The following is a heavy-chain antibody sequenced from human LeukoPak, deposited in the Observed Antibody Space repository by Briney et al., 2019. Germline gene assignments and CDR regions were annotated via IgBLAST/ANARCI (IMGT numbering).Heavy chain of an antibody. J-gene: IGHJ5*02. D-gene: IGHD6-19*01. CDR3: AKAAVAGVLYNWFDP. Sequence: GRSLRLSCAASGFTLSSYGMHWVRQAPGKGLEWVAVISYDGSNKYYADSVKGRFTISRDNSKNTLYLQMNSLRAEDTAVYYCAKAAVAGVLYNWFDPWGQGTLVTVSS. CDR2: ISYDGSNK. V-gene: IGHV3-30*18. CDR1: GFTLSSYG.